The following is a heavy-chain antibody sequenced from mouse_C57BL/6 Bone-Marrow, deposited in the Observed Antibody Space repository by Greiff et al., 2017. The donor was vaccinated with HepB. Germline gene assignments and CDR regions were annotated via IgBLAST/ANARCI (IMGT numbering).Heavy chain of an antibody. J-gene: IGHJ3*01. V-gene: IGHV1-26*01. CDR1: GYTLTDYY. Sequence: VQLQQSGPELVKPGASVKISCKASGYTLTDYYMNWVKQSHGKSLEWIGDINPNNGGTSYNQKFKGKATLTVDKSSSTAYMELRSLTSEDSAVYYCARRAAQGFAYWGQGTRVTVSA. D-gene: IGHD3-2*02. CDR3: ARRAAQGFAY. CDR2: INPNNGGT.